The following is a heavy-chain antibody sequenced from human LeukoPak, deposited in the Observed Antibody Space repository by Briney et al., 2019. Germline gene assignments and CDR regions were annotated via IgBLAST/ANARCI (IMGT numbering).Heavy chain of an antibody. CDR3: ARGFSYFDY. J-gene: IGHJ4*02. CDR1: GYTFTDYY. CDR2: INPNSGGT. Sequence: ASVKVSCKASGYTFTDYYIHWVRQAPEQGLEWMGWINPNSGGTNYAQKFQGRVTMTRDTSISTAYMELSSLRSDDTAVYYCARGFSYFDYWGQGTLVTVS. V-gene: IGHV1-2*02.